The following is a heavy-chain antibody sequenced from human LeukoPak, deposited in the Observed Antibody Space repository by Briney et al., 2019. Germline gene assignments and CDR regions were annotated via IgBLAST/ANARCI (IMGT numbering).Heavy chain of an antibody. Sequence: ASVKVSCKASGYTFTSYYMHWVRQAPGQGLEWMGRIIPILGIANYAQKFQGRVTITADKSTSTAYMELSSLRSEDTAVYYCARDVYYYGSGSYPRNWFDPWGQGTLVTVSS. D-gene: IGHD3-10*01. J-gene: IGHJ5*02. CDR3: ARDVYYYGSGSYPRNWFDP. CDR2: IIPILGIA. V-gene: IGHV1-69*04. CDR1: GYTFTSYY.